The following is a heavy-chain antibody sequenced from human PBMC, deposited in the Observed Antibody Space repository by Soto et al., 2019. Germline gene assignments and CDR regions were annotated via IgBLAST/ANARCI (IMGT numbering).Heavy chain of an antibody. Sequence: ASVKVSFKASGYTFTGYYMHWVRQAPGQGLEWMGWINPNSGGTNYAQKFQGRVTMTRDTSISTAYMELSRLRSDDTAVYHCARATGTSAWFDPWGQGTVVTFS. CDR2: INPNSGGT. V-gene: IGHV1-2*02. J-gene: IGHJ5*02. D-gene: IGHD1-1*01. CDR3: ARATGTSAWFDP. CDR1: GYTFTGYY.